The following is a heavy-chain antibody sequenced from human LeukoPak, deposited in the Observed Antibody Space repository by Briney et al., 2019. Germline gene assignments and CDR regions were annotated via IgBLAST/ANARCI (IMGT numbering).Heavy chain of an antibody. Sequence: ASVKVSCKASGYTFTSYGISWVRQATGQGLEWMGWMNPNSGNTGYAQKFQGRVTITRNTSISTAYMELSSLRSEDTAVYYCARGRGYCSGGSCYTGAFDIWGQGTMVTVSS. J-gene: IGHJ3*02. CDR3: ARGRGYCSGGSCYTGAFDI. CDR1: GYTFTSYG. CDR2: MNPNSGNT. V-gene: IGHV1-8*03. D-gene: IGHD2-15*01.